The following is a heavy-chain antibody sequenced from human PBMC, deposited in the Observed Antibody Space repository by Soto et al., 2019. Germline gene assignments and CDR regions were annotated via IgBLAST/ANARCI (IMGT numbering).Heavy chain of an antibody. CDR1: GGSISSSNW. CDR3: ARTPWDGYTGYYFDY. J-gene: IGHJ4*02. V-gene: IGHV4-4*02. D-gene: IGHD5-18*01. Sequence: QVQLQESGPGLVKPSGTLSLTCAVSGGSISSSNWWSWVRHPPGKGLEWIGEIYHSGSTNYNPSLKSRVTISVDKSKNQFSLKLSSVTAADTAVYSCARTPWDGYTGYYFDYWGQGTLVTVSS. CDR2: IYHSGST.